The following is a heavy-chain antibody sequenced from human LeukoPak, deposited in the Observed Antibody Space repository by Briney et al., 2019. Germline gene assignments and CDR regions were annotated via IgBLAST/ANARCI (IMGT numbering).Heavy chain of an antibody. D-gene: IGHD3-9*01. V-gene: IGHV1-8*01. CDR3: AREGYDILTGYYYDYYYYYGMDV. CDR2: MNPNSGNT. J-gene: IGHJ6*02. Sequence: GASVKVSCKASGYTFTSYDINWVRQATGQGLEWMGWMNPNSGNTGYAQKFQGRVTMTRNTSISTAYMELSSLRSEDTAVYYCAREGYDILTGYYYDYYYYYGMDVWGQGNPGHRLL. CDR1: GYTFTSYD.